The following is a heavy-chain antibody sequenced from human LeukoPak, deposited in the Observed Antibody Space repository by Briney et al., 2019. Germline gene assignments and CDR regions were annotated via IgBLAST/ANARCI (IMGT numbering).Heavy chain of an antibody. CDR2: ISYDGSNK. V-gene: IGHV3-30-3*01. D-gene: IGHD2-8*01. Sequence: AGGSLRLSCAASGFTFSSYAMHWVRQAPGKGLEWVAVISYDGSNKYYADSVKGRFTISRDNSKNTLYLQMNSLRAEDTAVYYCARALLTSYYYGMDVWGQGTTVTVSS. J-gene: IGHJ6*02. CDR3: ARALLTSYYYGMDV. CDR1: GFTFSSYA.